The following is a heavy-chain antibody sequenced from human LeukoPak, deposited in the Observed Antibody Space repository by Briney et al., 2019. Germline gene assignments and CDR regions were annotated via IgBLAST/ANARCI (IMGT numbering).Heavy chain of an antibody. CDR2: IWYDGSNK. J-gene: IGHJ4*02. CDR1: GFTFSSYG. D-gene: IGHD6-6*01. V-gene: IGHV3-33*01. Sequence: PGRSLRLSCAASGFTFSSYGMHWVRQAPGKGLEWVAVIWYDGSNKYYADSVKGRFTISRDNSKNTLYLQMNSLRAEDTAVYYCARGLAARPFDYWGQGTLVTVSS. CDR3: ARGLAARPFDY.